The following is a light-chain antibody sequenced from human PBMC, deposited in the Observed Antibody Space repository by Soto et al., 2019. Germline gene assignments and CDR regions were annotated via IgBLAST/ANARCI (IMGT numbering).Light chain of an antibody. V-gene: IGKV4-1*01. Sequence: EIVMTQSPDSLAVSLGERAIINCKSSQSVLYSSNSKNYLAWYQQKPGQPPKLLIYWASTRESGVPDRFSGSGSGTDFTLTISILQAEDVAVYYCQQYYSTPWTFGQGTKVEIK. CDR3: QQYYSTPWT. CDR2: WAS. CDR1: QSVLYSSNSKNY. J-gene: IGKJ1*01.